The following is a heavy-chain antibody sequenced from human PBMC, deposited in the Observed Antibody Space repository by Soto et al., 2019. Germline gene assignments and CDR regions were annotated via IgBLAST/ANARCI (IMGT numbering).Heavy chain of an antibody. J-gene: IGHJ5*02. CDR1: GFTFSSSA. Sequence: GSLRLSCAASGFTFSSSAMSWVRQAPGKGLGWVSATSGGGDSTYYGDSVKGRFTVSRDDSKNTLYLQMNSLRADDTAVYFCAIGAGWFDPWGQGTLVTVSS. CDR2: TSGGGDST. V-gene: IGHV3-23*01. CDR3: AIGAGWFDP.